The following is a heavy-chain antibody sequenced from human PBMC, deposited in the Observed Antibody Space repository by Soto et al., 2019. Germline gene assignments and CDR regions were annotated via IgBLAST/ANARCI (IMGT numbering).Heavy chain of an antibody. V-gene: IGHV1-18*04. Sequence: VASVKVSCKASGYTFTSYGISWARQAPGQGLEWMGWISAYNGNTNYAQKLQGRVTMTTDTSTSTAYMELRSLRSDDTAVYYCARDHCSSTSCYWVNWFDPWGQGTLVTVSS. D-gene: IGHD2-2*01. J-gene: IGHJ5*02. CDR3: ARDHCSSTSCYWVNWFDP. CDR2: ISAYNGNT. CDR1: GYTFTSYG.